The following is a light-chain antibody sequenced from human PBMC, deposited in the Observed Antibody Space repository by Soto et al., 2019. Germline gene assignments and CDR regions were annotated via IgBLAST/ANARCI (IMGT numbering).Light chain of an antibody. CDR2: EVS. CDR3: TSYAGSNNFPDV. CDR1: SSDVGAYDY. J-gene: IGLJ1*01. V-gene: IGLV2-8*01. Sequence: QSALTQPPSASGSPGQSVTISCTGTSSDVGAYDYVSWYQHHPGEAPKLMIYEVSKRPSGVPDRFSGSKSGNTASLAVSGLQAEDEADYYCTSYAGSNNFPDVFGTGTKLTVL.